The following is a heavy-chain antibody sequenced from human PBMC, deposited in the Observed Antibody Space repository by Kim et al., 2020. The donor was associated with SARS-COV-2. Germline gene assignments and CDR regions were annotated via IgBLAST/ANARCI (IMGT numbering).Heavy chain of an antibody. J-gene: IGHJ6*02. V-gene: IGHV3-30*18. CDR3: AKAPWGSTYGMDV. Sequence: GGSLRLSCAASGFTFSSYGMHWVRQAPGKGLEWVAVISYDGSNKYYADSVKGRFTISRDNSKNTLYLQMNSLRAEDTAVYYCAKAPWGSTYGMDVWGQGTTVTVSS. CDR2: ISYDGSNK. D-gene: IGHD1-26*01. CDR1: GFTFSSYG.